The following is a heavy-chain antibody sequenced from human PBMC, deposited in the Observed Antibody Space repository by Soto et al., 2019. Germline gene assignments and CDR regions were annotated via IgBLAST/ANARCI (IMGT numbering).Heavy chain of an antibody. Sequence: GASVNVSCKASGYTFTSYYMHWVRQAPGQGLEWMGIINPSGGSTSYAQKFQGRVTMTRDTSTSTVYMELSSLRSEDTAVYYCTRAYSINGLDIWGQGTMVTVSS. J-gene: IGHJ3*02. V-gene: IGHV1-46*01. CDR3: TRAYSINGLDI. CDR2: INPSGGST. CDR1: GYTFTSYY. D-gene: IGHD2-8*01.